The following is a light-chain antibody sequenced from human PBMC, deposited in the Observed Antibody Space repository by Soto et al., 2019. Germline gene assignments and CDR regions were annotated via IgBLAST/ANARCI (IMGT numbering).Light chain of an antibody. CDR3: QQRSNWPNT. Sequence: IQLTQSPSSLSASVGDRVTITCRASQDISRSLSWYQQKPGKAPKLLIYTASTLQSGVPSRFSGSGSGTDFTLSISSLQPEDFAVYYCQQRSNWPNTFGQGTKLEIK. CDR1: QDISRS. CDR2: TAS. J-gene: IGKJ2*01. V-gene: IGKV1-9*01.